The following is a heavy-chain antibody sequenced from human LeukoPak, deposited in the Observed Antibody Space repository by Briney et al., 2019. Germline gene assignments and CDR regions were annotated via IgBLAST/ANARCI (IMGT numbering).Heavy chain of an antibody. CDR3: AREDGNFHDAFDI. D-gene: IGHD1-7*01. Sequence: GGSLRLSCAASGFTFSSYSMHWVRQAPGKGLEWVALISNDGRNKYYADSVKGRFTISRDNSKNTLYLQMDSLRTEDTAVHYCAREDGNFHDAFDIWAKGQWSPSL. CDR1: GFTFSSYS. J-gene: IGHJ3*02. V-gene: IGHV3-30*04. CDR2: ISNDGRNK.